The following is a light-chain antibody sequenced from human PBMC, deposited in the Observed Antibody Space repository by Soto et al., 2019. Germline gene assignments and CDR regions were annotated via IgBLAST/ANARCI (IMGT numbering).Light chain of an antibody. CDR1: SSDVGGYNY. J-gene: IGLJ1*01. V-gene: IGLV2-14*03. Sequence: QSALTQPASVSGSPGQSITISCTGTSSDVGGYNYVSWYQQHPGKAPKFMIYDVNNRPSGVSNRFSGSKSVNTASLTISGLQAEDEADYYCSSYTSSSAFFVFGTGTKVTVL. CDR3: SSYTSSSAFFV. CDR2: DVN.